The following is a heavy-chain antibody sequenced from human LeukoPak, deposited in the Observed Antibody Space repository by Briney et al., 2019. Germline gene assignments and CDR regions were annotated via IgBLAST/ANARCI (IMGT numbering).Heavy chain of an antibody. V-gene: IGHV1-18*01. Sequence: ASVKVSCKASGYTFTSYGISWVRQAPGQGLEWMGWIGAYNGNTNYAQKLQGRVTMTTDTSTSTAYMELRSLRSDDTAVYYCARDPEWITGTYYYYYMDVWGKGTTVTVSS. J-gene: IGHJ6*03. D-gene: IGHD1/OR15-1a*01. CDR2: IGAYNGNT. CDR1: GYTFTSYG. CDR3: ARDPEWITGTYYYYYMDV.